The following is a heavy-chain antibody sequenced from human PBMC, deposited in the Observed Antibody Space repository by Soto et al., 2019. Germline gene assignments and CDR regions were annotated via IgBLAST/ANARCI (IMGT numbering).Heavy chain of an antibody. Sequence: QVQLVESGGGVVQPGKSLRLSCAASGFTFSSYALHWVRQAPGKGLECVAIISYDGSYKYYADSVKGRFTISSDNAKNPLYMQMNSLRADDTAVYYCARDQPGITTFVCGGIDYWGQGALVTVSS. D-gene: IGHD1-20*01. CDR3: ARDQPGITTFVCGGIDY. J-gene: IGHJ4*02. CDR1: GFTFSSYA. V-gene: IGHV3-30-3*01. CDR2: ISYDGSYK.